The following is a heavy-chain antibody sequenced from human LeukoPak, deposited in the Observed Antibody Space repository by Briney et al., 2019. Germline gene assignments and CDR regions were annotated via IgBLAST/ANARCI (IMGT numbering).Heavy chain of an antibody. CDR1: GYTLTSNG. D-gene: IGHD5-18*01. CDR3: ARVAGGYSYGYEDY. J-gene: IGHJ4*02. Sequence: ASMKVSCKASGYTLTSNGISWVRQAPGQGLEWMGWISAYRGHTNYARDLQGRVTMTTDTAARTAYMELRSLRSDDTAMYYCARVAGGYSYGYEDYWGQGTLVTVSS. V-gene: IGHV1-18*01. CDR2: ISAYRGHT.